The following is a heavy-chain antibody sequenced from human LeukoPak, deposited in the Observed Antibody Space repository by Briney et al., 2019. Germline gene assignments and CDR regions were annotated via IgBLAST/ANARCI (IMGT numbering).Heavy chain of an antibody. CDR3: AKDSVGTIFAGVLPDY. D-gene: IGHD3-3*01. V-gene: IGHV4-39*07. Sequence: SENLSLNCTGSGCSISSRSYYWGWIRQPPGKGLEWIGSIYYSGSINYNPSAKSRVTISVDTSKNQFSLKLSSVTAADTAVYYCAKDSVGTIFAGVLPDYWGQGTLVTVSS. J-gene: IGHJ4*02. CDR2: IYYSGSI. CDR1: GCSISSRSYY.